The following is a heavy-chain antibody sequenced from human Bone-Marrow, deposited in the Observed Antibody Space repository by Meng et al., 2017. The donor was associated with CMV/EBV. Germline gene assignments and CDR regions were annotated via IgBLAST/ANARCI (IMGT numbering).Heavy chain of an antibody. V-gene: IGHV1-46*01. CDR1: GYTFTSYY. CDR2: INPSGGST. CDR3: ARGDTIFGVVIKLGYYYGMDV. D-gene: IGHD3-3*01. J-gene: IGHJ6*02. Sequence: ASVKVSCKAPGYTFTSYYMHWVRQAPGQGLEWMGIINPSGGSTSYAQKFQGRVTMTRDTSTSTVYMELSSLRSEDTAVYYCARGDTIFGVVIKLGYYYGMDVWGQGTTVTVSS.